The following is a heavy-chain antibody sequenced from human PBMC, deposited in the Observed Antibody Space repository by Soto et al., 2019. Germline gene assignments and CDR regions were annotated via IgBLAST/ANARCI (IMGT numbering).Heavy chain of an antibody. CDR2: ISAYNGNT. Sequence: QVQLVQSGGEVKKPGASVKVSCKATGYTFTSFGISWVRQAPGQGLEWMGWISAYNGNTNYAQKLQGRVTMTTDTSTSTAYMELRSLTADDTAVYYCARDRSMYYGMDVWGQGTTVTVSS. V-gene: IGHV1-18*01. J-gene: IGHJ6*02. CDR3: ARDRSMYYGMDV. D-gene: IGHD2-8*01. CDR1: GYTFTSFG.